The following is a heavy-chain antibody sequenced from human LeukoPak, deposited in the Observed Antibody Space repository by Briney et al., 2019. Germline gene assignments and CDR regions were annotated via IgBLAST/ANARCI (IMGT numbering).Heavy chain of an antibody. D-gene: IGHD6-13*01. CDR2: ISAYNGNT. Sequence: ASVKVSCKASGYTFTSYGISWVRQAPGQGLEWMGWISAYNGNTNYAQKLQGRVTMTTDTSTGTAYMGLRILRSDDAAVYYCAREAAAGNYYYYYMDVWGKGTTVTVSS. V-gene: IGHV1-18*01. CDR3: AREAAAGNYYYYYMDV. J-gene: IGHJ6*03. CDR1: GYTFTSYG.